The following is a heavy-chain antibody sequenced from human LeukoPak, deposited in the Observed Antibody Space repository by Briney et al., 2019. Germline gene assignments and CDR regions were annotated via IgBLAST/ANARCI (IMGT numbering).Heavy chain of an antibody. Sequence: ASVKVPCKTSGYTFTNNDIHWVRQAPGQGLEWMGWISAYNGNTNYAQKLQGRVTMTTDTSTSTAYMELRSLRSDDTAVYYCARGYSSSHSFGYWGQGTLVTVSS. CDR1: GYTFTNND. D-gene: IGHD6-13*01. V-gene: IGHV1-18*01. CDR2: ISAYNGNT. J-gene: IGHJ4*02. CDR3: ARGYSSSHSFGY.